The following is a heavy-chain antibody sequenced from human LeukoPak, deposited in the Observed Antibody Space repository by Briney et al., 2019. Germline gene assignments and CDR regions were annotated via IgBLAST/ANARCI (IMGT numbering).Heavy chain of an antibody. CDR3: ARDPGYCSGGSCYSGGFDY. Sequence: ASVKVSCKASGYTFTGYYMHWVRQAPGQGLEWMGWINPNSGGTSYAQKFQGRVTMTRDTSTSTVYMELSSLRSEDTAVYYCARDPGYCSGGSCYSGGFDYWGQGTLVTVSS. V-gene: IGHV1-2*02. CDR1: GYTFTGYY. J-gene: IGHJ4*02. CDR2: INPNSGGT. D-gene: IGHD2-15*01.